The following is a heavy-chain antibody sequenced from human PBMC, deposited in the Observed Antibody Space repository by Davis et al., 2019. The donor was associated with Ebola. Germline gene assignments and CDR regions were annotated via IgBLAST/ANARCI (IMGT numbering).Heavy chain of an antibody. CDR2: INHSGST. V-gene: IGHV4-34*01. CDR1: EFTFSDYY. D-gene: IGHD5-18*01. CDR3: ARGRRYSYGPPRY. Sequence: ESLKISCAASEFTFSDYYMTWIRQPPGKGLEWIGEINHSGSTNYNPSLKSRVTISVDTSKNQFSLKLSSVTAADTAVYYCARGRRYSYGPPRYWGQGTLVTVSS. J-gene: IGHJ4*02.